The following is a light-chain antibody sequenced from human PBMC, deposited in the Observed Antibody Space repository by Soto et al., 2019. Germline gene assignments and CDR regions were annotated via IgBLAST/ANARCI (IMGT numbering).Light chain of an antibody. CDR1: SSNLGPYNY. CDR2: DVS. Sequence: SALTQPRSVSGSPGQSVAISCTGTSSNLGPYNYVSWYQQHPGKAPTLIIYDVSNRPSGVPDRFSGSKSGNTASLTISGLQADDEADYYCCSYAFTFAVFGGGTKLTVL. J-gene: IGLJ2*01. V-gene: IGLV2-11*01. CDR3: CSYAFTFAV.